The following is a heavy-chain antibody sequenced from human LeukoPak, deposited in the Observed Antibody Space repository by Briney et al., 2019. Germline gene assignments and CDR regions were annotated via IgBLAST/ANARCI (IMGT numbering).Heavy chain of an antibody. V-gene: IGHV3-21*01. J-gene: IGHJ4*02. CDR1: GFTFSSYS. CDR3: ARTIFGVVAYFDY. Sequence: GGSLRLSCAASGFTFSSYSMNWVRQAPGKGLEWVSSISSSSSYIYYADSLKGRFTISRDNAKNSVYLQMNSLVAEDTAVYCCARTIFGVVAYFDYWGQGTLVTVSS. D-gene: IGHD3-3*01. CDR2: ISSSSSYI.